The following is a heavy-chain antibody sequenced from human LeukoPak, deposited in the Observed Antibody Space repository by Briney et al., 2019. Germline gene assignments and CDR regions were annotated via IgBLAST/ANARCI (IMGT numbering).Heavy chain of an antibody. V-gene: IGHV3-30*18. CDR2: ISYDGSNK. Sequence: GRSLRLSCAASGFTFSSYGVHWVRQAPGKGLEWVAVISYDGSNKYYADSVKGRFTISRDNSKNTLYLQMNSLRAEDTAVYYCAKRGSIFGKKNWFDPWGQGTLVTVSS. D-gene: IGHD3-10*02. J-gene: IGHJ5*02. CDR3: AKRGSIFGKKNWFDP. CDR1: GFTFSSYG.